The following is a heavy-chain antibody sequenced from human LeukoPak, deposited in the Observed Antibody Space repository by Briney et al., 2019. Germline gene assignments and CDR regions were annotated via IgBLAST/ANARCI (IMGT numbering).Heavy chain of an antibody. V-gene: IGHV4-59*01. CDR3: ARVLSYYDILTGYYPAYYFDY. J-gene: IGHJ4*02. D-gene: IGHD3-9*01. CDR2: IYYSGST. Sequence: PSETLSLTCTVSGGSISSYYWSWIRQPPGKGLEWIGYIYYSGSTNYNPSLKSRVTISVDTSKNQFFLKLSSVTAADTAVYYCARVLSYYDILTGYYPAYYFDYWGQGTLVTVSS. CDR1: GGSISSYY.